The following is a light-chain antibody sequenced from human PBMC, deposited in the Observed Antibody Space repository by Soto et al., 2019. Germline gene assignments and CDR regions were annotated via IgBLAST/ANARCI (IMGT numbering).Light chain of an antibody. CDR1: QSVSSY. V-gene: IGKV3-11*01. J-gene: IGKJ4*01. Sequence: ETVLSQSAATLSLSPGERATLSCRASQSVSSYLAWYQRKPGQAPRLLIYDASNRATGIPARFSGSGSGTDFTLTISSLEPEDFAVYYCQQRSDWPLTFGGGTKVDI. CDR3: QQRSDWPLT. CDR2: DAS.